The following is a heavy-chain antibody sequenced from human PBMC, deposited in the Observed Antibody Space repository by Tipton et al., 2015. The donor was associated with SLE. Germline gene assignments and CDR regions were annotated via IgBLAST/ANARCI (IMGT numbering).Heavy chain of an antibody. CDR2: INHSGST. CDR1: GGSFSGYY. Sequence: TLSLTCTVYGGSFSGYYWSWIRQPPGKGLEWIGEINHSGSTNYNPSLKSRVTISVDTSKHQFSLKLSYVTAADTAVYYCARAPGSSLDYWGQGTLVTVSS. CDR3: ARAPGSSLDY. D-gene: IGHD6-13*01. J-gene: IGHJ4*02. V-gene: IGHV4-34*01.